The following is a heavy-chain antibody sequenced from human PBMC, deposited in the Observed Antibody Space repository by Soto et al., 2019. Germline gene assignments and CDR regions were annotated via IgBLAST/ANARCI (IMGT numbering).Heavy chain of an antibody. V-gene: IGHV4-59*08. J-gene: IGHJ1*01. CDR1: GGSISSYY. Sequence: SETLSLTCTVSGGSISSYYWSWIRQPPGKGLEWIGYIYYSGSTNYNPSLKSRVTISVDTSKNQFSLKLSSVTAADTAVYYCARHDSAEYSHHWGQGTLVTVSS. D-gene: IGHD2-21*01. CDR2: IYYSGST. CDR3: ARHDSAEYSHH.